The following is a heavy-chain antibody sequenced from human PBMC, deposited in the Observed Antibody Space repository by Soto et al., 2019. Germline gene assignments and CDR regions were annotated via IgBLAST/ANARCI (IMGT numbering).Heavy chain of an antibody. J-gene: IGHJ6*02. D-gene: IGHD6-13*01. CDR2: IYYSGST. Sequence: PSETLSLTCTVSGGSISSGGYYWSWIRQHPGKGLEWIGYIYYSGSTYYNPSLKSRVTISVDTSKNQFSLKLSSVTAADTAVYYCARSQSDSSSWYPNYSSYGMDVWGQGTTVSVSS. CDR3: ARSQSDSSSWYPNYSSYGMDV. CDR1: GGSISSGGYY. V-gene: IGHV4-31*03.